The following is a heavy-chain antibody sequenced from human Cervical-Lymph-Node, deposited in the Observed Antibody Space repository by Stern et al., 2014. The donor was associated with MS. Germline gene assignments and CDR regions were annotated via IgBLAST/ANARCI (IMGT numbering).Heavy chain of an antibody. D-gene: IGHD3-3*01. CDR2: SDPNTGGT. CDR1: GYIFTGYY. CDR3: ARDQRGITIFGVVTDYYYLGMDV. Sequence: VQLEESGAEVKKPGASVKVSCKTSGYIFTGYYIHWVRQAPGQGLECMAWSDPNTGGTKYAQKFQGRVTMSRDTSISTAYVELSSLTSDDTAVYYCARDQRGITIFGVVTDYYYLGMDVWGQGTTVTVSS. J-gene: IGHJ6*02. V-gene: IGHV1-2*02.